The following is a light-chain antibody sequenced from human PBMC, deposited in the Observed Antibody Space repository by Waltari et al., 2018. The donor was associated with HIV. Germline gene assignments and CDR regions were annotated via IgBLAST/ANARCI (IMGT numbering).Light chain of an antibody. Sequence: DTVMTQSPLSLPVTLGAPAPISCRSSQSLLQSNGYNYLDWYLQKPGQSPQLLIYLGSDRASGVTDRFSGSGSGTDFTLKISRVEAEDVGIYYCMEPLQATFGQGTRLEIK. V-gene: IGKV2-28*01. CDR1: QSLLQSNGYNY. CDR3: MEPLQAT. CDR2: LGS. J-gene: IGKJ5*01.